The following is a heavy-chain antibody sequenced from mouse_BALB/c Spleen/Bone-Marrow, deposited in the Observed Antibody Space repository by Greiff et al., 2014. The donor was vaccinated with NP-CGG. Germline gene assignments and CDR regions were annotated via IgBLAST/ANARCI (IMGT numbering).Heavy chain of an antibody. Sequence: DVQLVESRGGLVKPGGSLKLSCAASGFTFSDFYMFWFRQTPEKRLEWVATISNGGTYTYYPDSVKGRFTISRDNAKNNLYLQMSSLKSEDTAMYYCARSGERYGAMDYWGQGTSVTVTS. D-gene: IGHD1-1*02. V-gene: IGHV5-4*02. J-gene: IGHJ4*01. CDR2: ISNGGTYT. CDR3: ARSGERYGAMDY. CDR1: GFTFSDFY.